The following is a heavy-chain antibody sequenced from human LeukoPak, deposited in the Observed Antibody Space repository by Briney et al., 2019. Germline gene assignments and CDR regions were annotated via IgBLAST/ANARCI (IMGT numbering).Heavy chain of an antibody. CDR2: INPNSGGT. D-gene: IGHD3-9*01. CDR1: GYTFTSYA. CDR3: ARELDILTVVYAFDI. V-gene: IGHV1-2*02. Sequence: ASVKVSCKASGYTFTSYAMNWVRQAPGQGLEWMGWINPNSGGTNYAQKFQGRVTMTRDTSISTAYMELSRLRSDDTAVYYCARELDILTVVYAFDIWGQGTMVTVSS. J-gene: IGHJ3*02.